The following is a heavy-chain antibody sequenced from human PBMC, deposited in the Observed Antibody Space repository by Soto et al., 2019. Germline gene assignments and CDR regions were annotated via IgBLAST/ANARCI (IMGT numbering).Heavy chain of an antibody. J-gene: IGHJ4*02. CDR1: GGTFRSYA. V-gene: IGHV1-69*06. CDR3: AHAAQLEWSFDY. D-gene: IGHD3-3*01. CDR2: IIPIFGTA. Sequence: QVQLVQSGAEVKKPGSSVKVSCKASGGTFRSYAISWVRQAPGQGLEWMGGIIPIFGTANYAQKFQGRVTITADKYTNTAYMELSSLRSEVTAVYYCAHAAQLEWSFDYWGQGTLVTVSS.